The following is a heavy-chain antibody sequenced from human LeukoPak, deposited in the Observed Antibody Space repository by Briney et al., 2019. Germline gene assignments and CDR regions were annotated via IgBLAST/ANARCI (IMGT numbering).Heavy chain of an antibody. CDR3: ARLQDSSGYYFDY. J-gene: IGHJ4*02. Sequence: GSLRLSCAASGFTFSSYAMSWIRQPPGKGLEWIGEINHSGSTNYNPSLKSRVTISVDTSKDQFSLKLSSVTAADTAVYYCARLQDSSGYYFDYWGQGTLVTVSS. CDR2: INHSGST. V-gene: IGHV4-34*01. D-gene: IGHD3-22*01. CDR1: GFTFSSYA.